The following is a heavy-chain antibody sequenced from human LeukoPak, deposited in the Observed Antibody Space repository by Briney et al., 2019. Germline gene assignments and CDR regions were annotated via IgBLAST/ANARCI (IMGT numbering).Heavy chain of an antibody. V-gene: IGHV3-30-3*01. Sequence: GGSLRLSCAASGFTFSSYTMHWVRQAPGKGLEWVAVISYVGSNKYYADSVKGRFTISRDNSKKTLYLQMNSLRAEDTAVYYCARGDYGDYYWGQGTLVTVSS. CDR2: ISYVGSNK. CDR3: ARGDYGDYY. CDR1: GFTFSSYT. D-gene: IGHD4-17*01. J-gene: IGHJ4*02.